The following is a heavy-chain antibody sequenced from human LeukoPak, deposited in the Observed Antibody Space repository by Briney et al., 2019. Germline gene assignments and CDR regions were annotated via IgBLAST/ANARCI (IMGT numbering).Heavy chain of an antibody. D-gene: IGHD3-22*01. V-gene: IGHV3-74*01. Sequence: QPGGSLRLSCAASGFAFSSYWMHWVRQAPGKGLVWVSRIHSDGNSTTYADSVKGRFTISRDNAKSTLYLQMNSLRAEDTAVYYCVSTDSSAYHWGFDYWGQGTLVTVSS. CDR2: IHSDGNST. CDR1: GFAFSSYW. CDR3: VSTDSSAYHWGFDY. J-gene: IGHJ4*02.